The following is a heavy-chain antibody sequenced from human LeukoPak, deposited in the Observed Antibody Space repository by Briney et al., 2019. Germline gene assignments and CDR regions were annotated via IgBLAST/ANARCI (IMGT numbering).Heavy chain of an antibody. CDR2: IYSGGST. CDR1: GFTVSSNY. CDR3: TRPSFRGRGVHLSYYYGMDV. Sequence: PGGSLRLSCAASGFTVSSNYMSWVRQAPGKGPEWVSVIYSGGSTYYADSVKGRFTISRDNFKNTLYLQMNSLKTEDTAVYYCTRPSFRGRGVHLSYYYGMDVWGQGTTVTVSS. D-gene: IGHD3-10*01. J-gene: IGHJ6*02. V-gene: IGHV3-66*01.